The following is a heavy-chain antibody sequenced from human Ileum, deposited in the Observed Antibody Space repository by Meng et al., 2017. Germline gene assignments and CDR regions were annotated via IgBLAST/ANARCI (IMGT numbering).Heavy chain of an antibody. Sequence: SGPTLVTPTQSLTLTCTFSGFSLTRAGVGVGWVRSPTGKALECLALIYWVDDRCFSPSLKNRLTSNSDNSNNQVVITLTNMDPADTATYHCARSPPDTYRDFDYWGQGALVTVSS. V-gene: IGHV2-5*02. CDR2: IYWVDDR. CDR3: ARSPPDTYRDFDY. J-gene: IGHJ4*02. D-gene: IGHD1-14*01. CDR1: GFSLTRAGVG.